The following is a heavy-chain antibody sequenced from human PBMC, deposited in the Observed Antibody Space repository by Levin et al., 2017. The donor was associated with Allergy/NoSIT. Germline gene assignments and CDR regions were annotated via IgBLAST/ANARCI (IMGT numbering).Heavy chain of an antibody. CDR2: IKSKTGDT. CDR1: GYTFTDYY. CDR3: AKALSGGDDDY. Sequence: PMASVKVSCKASGYTFTDYYIHWVRQAPGQGLEWMGRIKSKTGDTNYAQKFQGRVTMTRDTSISTAFLELGSLKSDDTALYFCAKALSGGDDDYWGHGTLVIVSS. V-gene: IGHV1-2*06. D-gene: IGHD2-21*01. J-gene: IGHJ4*01.